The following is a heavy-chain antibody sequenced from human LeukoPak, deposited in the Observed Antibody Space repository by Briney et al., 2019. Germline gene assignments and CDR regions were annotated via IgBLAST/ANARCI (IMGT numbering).Heavy chain of an antibody. V-gene: IGHV4-61*09. J-gene: IGHJ6*03. Sequence: SQSLSLTWPLSAGSVRSGRYDCGWLRQPAGKGLEWFVHIYTTETTNSNPSVKSRATVSLDTSKHHITLKLSSVTAADTAIYYCARVYTVMGATTVDHYHYYMDVWGKGTTVTVSS. CDR2: IYTTETT. CDR3: ARVYTVMGATTVDHYHYYMDV. CDR1: AGSVRSGRYD. D-gene: IGHD5-18*01.